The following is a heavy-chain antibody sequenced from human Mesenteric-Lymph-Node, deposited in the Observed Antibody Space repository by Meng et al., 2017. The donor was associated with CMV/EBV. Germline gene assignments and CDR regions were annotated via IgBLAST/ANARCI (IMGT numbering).Heavy chain of an antibody. CDR3: STVFRNYYYYAMDV. CDR2: IKSKTDGGTT. Sequence: GESLKISCAASGFTFSNAWMSWVRQAPGKGLEWVGRIKSKTDGGTTDYAAPVKGRFTISRDDSKNTLYLQVNSLKTEDTAVYYCSTVFRNYYYYAMDVWGQGTTVTVSS. CDR1: GFTFSNAW. J-gene: IGHJ6*02. V-gene: IGHV3-15*01.